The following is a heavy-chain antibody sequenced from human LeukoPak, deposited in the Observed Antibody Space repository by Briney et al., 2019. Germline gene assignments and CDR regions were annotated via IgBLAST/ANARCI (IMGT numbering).Heavy chain of an antibody. Sequence: GASVKVSCKAAGGSGTSYGISWGRQAPGQGQEWMGRIIPILGIANYAQKFQGRATITADKSTSTAYMELSSLRSEDTAVYYCARDLGSTTSPDLWGRGTLVTVSS. D-gene: IGHD2-2*01. CDR2: IIPILGIA. CDR1: GGSGTSYG. CDR3: ARDLGSTTSPDL. J-gene: IGHJ2*01. V-gene: IGHV1-69*04.